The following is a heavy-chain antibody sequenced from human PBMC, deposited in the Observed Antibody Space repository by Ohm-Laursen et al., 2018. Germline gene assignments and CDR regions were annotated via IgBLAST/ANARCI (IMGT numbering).Heavy chain of an antibody. CDR3: AQDRYSSGYYDY. CDR1: GFTFSSYW. Sequence: SLRLSCAASGFTFSSYWMSWVRQAPGKGLEWVSFISSSSSFIYYADSVKGRFTISRDNAKNSLYLQMNSLRAEDTAVYYCAQDRYSSGYYDYWGQGTLVTVSS. V-gene: IGHV3-21*01. CDR2: ISSSSSFI. D-gene: IGHD6-19*01. J-gene: IGHJ4*02.